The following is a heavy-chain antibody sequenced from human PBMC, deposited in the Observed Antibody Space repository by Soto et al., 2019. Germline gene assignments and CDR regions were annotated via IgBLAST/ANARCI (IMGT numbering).Heavy chain of an antibody. J-gene: IGHJ4*02. Sequence: PSQTLSLTCAISGDSVSSNSATWNWIRQSPSRGLEWLGRTYYRSKWYNDYAVSVKSRITINPDTSKNQLSLQLNSVTPEGTAVYFCARSNSYGPPLDYWGQGALVTVSS. V-gene: IGHV6-1*01. CDR1: GDSVSSNSAT. CDR3: ARSNSYGPPLDY. CDR2: TYYRSKWYN. D-gene: IGHD5-18*01.